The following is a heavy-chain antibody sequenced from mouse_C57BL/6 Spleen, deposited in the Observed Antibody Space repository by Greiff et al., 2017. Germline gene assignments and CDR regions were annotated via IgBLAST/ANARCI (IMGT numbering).Heavy chain of an antibody. CDR1: GYTFTSYG. D-gene: IGHD3-2*02. J-gene: IGHJ2*01. CDR3: ARRGTAQGLYYFDY. CDR2: IYPRSGNT. Sequence: VKLQESGAKLARPGASVKLSCKASGYTFTSYGISWVKQRTGQGLEWIGEIYPRSGNTYYNEKFKGKATLTADKSSSTAYMELRSLTSEDSAVYFCARRGTAQGLYYFDYWGQGTTLTVSS. V-gene: IGHV1-81*01.